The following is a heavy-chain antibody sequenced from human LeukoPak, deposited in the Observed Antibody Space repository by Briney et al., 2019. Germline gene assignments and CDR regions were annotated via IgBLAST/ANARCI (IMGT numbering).Heavy chain of an antibody. J-gene: IGHJ6*02. V-gene: IGHV4-34*01. CDR2: INHSGST. CDR3: ASGGVRGVMLYYYYGMDV. D-gene: IGHD3-10*01. CDR1: GGSFSGYY. Sequence: SETLSLTCAVYGGSFSGYYWSWIRQPPGKGLEGIGEINHSGSTNYNPSLKSRVTISVDTSKNQFSLKLSSVTAADTAVYYCASGGVRGVMLYYYYGMDVWGQGTTVTVSS.